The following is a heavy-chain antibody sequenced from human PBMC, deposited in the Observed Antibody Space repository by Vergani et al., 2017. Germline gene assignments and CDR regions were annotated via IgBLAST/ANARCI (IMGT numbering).Heavy chain of an antibody. Sequence: EVQLLESGGGLVQPGGSLRLSCAASGFTFSSYSMNWVRQAPGKGLEWVSYISSSSSTIYYADSVKGRFTISRDNAKNSLYLQMNSLRAEDTAVYYCAREFNYYDSSGYIDYWGQGTLVTVSS. CDR3: AREFNYYDSSGYIDY. CDR2: ISSSSSTI. J-gene: IGHJ4*02. D-gene: IGHD3-22*01. V-gene: IGHV3-48*01. CDR1: GFTFSSYS.